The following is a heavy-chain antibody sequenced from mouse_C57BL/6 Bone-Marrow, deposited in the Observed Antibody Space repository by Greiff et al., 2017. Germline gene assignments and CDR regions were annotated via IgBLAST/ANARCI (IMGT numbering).Heavy chain of an antibody. V-gene: IGHV5-6*01. CDR3: ARHVAMVVEKAF. J-gene: IGHJ3*01. Sequence: EVNVVESGGDLVKPGGSLKLSCAASGFTFSSYGMSWVRQTPDKRLEWVATISSGGSYTYYPDSVKGRVTISRDKYKNTLYLQMSSLKSEDTAMYYCARHVAMVVEKAFWGQGTLVTVSA. CDR1: GFTFSSYG. CDR2: ISSGGSYT. D-gene: IGHD2-2*01.